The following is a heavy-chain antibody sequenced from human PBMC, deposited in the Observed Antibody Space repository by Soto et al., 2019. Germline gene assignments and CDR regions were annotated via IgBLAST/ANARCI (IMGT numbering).Heavy chain of an antibody. CDR2: IDPSDSYT. J-gene: IGHJ6*02. CDR1: GYSFTSYW. CDR3: ARVPNGMDV. Sequence: PXESLKVSWKCSGYSFTSYWISLVRQMPGKGLEWMGRIDPSDSYTNYSPSFQGHVTISADKSISTAYLQWSSLKASDTAMYYCARVPNGMDVWGQGTTVSVSS. V-gene: IGHV5-10-1*01.